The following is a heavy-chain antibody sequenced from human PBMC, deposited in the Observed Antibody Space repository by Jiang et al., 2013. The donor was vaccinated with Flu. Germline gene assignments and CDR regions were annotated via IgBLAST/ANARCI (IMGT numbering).Heavy chain of an antibody. Sequence: LLKPSETLSLTCTVSGDSISSYYWNWIRQPPGKGLEWIGYFYFSGSTNYNPSLKSRVTISVDTSKNQFSLKLSSVTAADTAVYYCARAYLYYFDYWGQGTLVTVSS. CDR2: FYFSGST. J-gene: IGHJ4*02. V-gene: IGHV4-59*08. D-gene: IGHD2/OR15-2a*01. CDR1: GDSISSYY. CDR3: ARAYLYYFDY.